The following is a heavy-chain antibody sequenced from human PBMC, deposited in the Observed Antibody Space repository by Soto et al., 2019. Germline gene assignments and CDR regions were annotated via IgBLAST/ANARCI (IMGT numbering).Heavy chain of an antibody. J-gene: IGHJ4*02. CDR1: GFTFSNHE. V-gene: IGHV3-48*03. CDR2: ISSGGKTT. CDR3: ARVGDKFYGLDY. D-gene: IGHD2-21*02. Sequence: EVQVVESGGGLVRPGGSLRLSCAASGFTFSNHEMNWIRQAPGKGLEWVAYISSGGKTTYYADSLKGRFTISRDNGKNSLSLEMNGRRDEDTAMYYCARVGDKFYGLDYWGQGTRVIVSS.